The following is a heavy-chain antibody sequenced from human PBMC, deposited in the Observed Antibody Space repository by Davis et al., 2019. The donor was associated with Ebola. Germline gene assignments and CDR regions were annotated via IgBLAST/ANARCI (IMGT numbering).Heavy chain of an antibody. CDR2: ISGSGGST. CDR1: GFTFSSNA. D-gene: IGHD3-10*01. J-gene: IGHJ4*02. Sequence: GGSLRLSCAASGFTFSSNAMNWVRQAPGKGLEWVSAISGSGGSTYYADSVKGRFTISRDNSKNTLYLQMNSLRAEDTAVYYCAKDQALPSVGSGIFDYWGQGTLVTVSS. CDR3: AKDQALPSVGSGIFDY. V-gene: IGHV3-23*01.